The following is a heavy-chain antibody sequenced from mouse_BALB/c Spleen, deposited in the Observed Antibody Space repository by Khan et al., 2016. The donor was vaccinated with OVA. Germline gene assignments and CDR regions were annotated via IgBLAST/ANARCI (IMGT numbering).Heavy chain of an antibody. V-gene: IGHV3-1*02. J-gene: IGHJ4*01. Sequence: VQLQQSGPDLVKPSQSLSLTCTVTGYSITSGYSWHWIRQFPGNKLEWMGYIYHSGSINYNPSLKSRFSITRDTSKNLFFLQLNSVTTEDTATYYCAREGSSVDCWGQGSSVTVSS. CDR3: AREGSSVDC. CDR1: GYSITSGYS. CDR2: IYHSGSI. D-gene: IGHD1-3*01.